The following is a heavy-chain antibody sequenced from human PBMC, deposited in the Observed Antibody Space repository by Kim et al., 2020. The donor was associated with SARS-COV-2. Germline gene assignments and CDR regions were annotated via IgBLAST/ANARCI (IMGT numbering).Heavy chain of an antibody. D-gene: IGHD3-16*01. CDR1: GFTVSSNY. CDR3: ATNLYTDSRNY. J-gene: IGHJ4*02. Sequence: GGSLRLSCTVSGFTVSSNYMTWFRQAPGKGLECVSVMWTAGSTSYAHSVVGRFAISRDSSKNTVYLQMNNLRVEDTAVYYCATNLYTDSRNYWGQGTLVTVSS. CDR2: MWTAGST. V-gene: IGHV3-53*01.